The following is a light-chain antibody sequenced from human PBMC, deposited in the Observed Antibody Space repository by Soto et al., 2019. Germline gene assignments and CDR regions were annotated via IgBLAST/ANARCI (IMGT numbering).Light chain of an antibody. V-gene: IGLV2-23*03. CDR1: SSEVRSYNL. Sequence: QSVLTQPASVSGSPGQSITISCTGTSSEVRSYNLVSWYQQHPGKAPKLMIYEGSKRPSGVSNRFSGSKSGNTASLTISGLQAEDEADYYCCSYAGSSTFVFVFGTGTKVTVL. CDR3: CSYAGSSTFVFV. CDR2: EGS. J-gene: IGLJ1*01.